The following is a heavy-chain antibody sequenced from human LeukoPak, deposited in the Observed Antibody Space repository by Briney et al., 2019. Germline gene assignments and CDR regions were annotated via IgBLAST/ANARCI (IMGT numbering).Heavy chain of an antibody. J-gene: IGHJ4*02. V-gene: IGHV1-69*04. D-gene: IGHD2-15*01. CDR1: GGTFSSYA. CDR2: IIPILGIA. CDR3: ARGGRGYGDY. Sequence: SVKVSCKASGGTFSSYAISWVRQAPGQGLEWMGRIIPILGIANYAQKFQGRVTITADKSTSTAYMELSSLRSEDTAVCYCARGGRGYGDYWGQGTLVTVSS.